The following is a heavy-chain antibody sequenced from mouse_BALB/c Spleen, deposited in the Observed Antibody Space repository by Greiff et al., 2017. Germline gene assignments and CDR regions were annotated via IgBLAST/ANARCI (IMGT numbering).Heavy chain of an antibody. V-gene: IGHV1-66*01. CDR2: IFPGSGNT. CDR3: AKGAYYGNYYAMDY. D-gene: IGHD2-10*01. CDR1: GYSFTSYY. J-gene: IGHJ4*01. Sequence: QVQLQQSGPELVKPGASVKISCKASGYSFTSYYIHWVKQRPGQGLEWIGWIFPGSGNTKYNEKFKGKATLTADTSSSTAYMQLSSLTSEDSAVYFCAKGAYYGNYYAMDYWGQGTSVTVSS.